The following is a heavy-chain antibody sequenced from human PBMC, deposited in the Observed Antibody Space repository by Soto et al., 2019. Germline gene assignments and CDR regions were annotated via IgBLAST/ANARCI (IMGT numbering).Heavy chain of an antibody. CDR1: GGSMSRYS. J-gene: IGHJ4*02. Sequence: PSETLSLTCTISGGSMSRYSCHWLRQPPGKGLEWIGYMYNDGATDYNPSLKRRLSMSLDRWTNQFSLRLSSVTAADTAVYFWARGPTISTDVWGRGILGTVFS. CDR2: MYNDGAT. D-gene: IGHD3-3*01. CDR3: ARGPTISTDV. V-gene: IGHV4-59*01.